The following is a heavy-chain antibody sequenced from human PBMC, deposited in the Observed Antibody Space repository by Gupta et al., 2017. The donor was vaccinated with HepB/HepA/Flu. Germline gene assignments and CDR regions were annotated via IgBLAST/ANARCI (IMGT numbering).Heavy chain of an antibody. CDR1: GGSVSGYY. J-gene: IGHJ4*02. D-gene: IGHD3-9*01. CDR3: EYDMKV. Sequence: QVQLQQWGAGLLKPSETLSLTCAVYGGSVSGYYWSGIRQPPGKGLEWIGEINHRGNINYNPSLKSRLASAVSTSKKQFYLKLTYVTASDTAGDYCEYDMKVGGQGTLVTVYS. V-gene: IGHV4-34*01. CDR2: INHRGNI.